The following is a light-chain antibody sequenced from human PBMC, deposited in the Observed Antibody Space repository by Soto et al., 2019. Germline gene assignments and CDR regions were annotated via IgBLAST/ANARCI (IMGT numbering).Light chain of an antibody. CDR2: EVS. CDR1: STDVGGYNY. CDR3: SSYAGNNIHYV. Sequence: QSALTQPPSASGSAGQSVTISCTGTSTDVGGYNYVSWYQQHPGKAPKLMIYEVSKRPSGVPDRFSGSKSGNTAALTVSGVQAEDEDDYYCSSYAGNNIHYVFGTGTKLTVL. J-gene: IGLJ1*01. V-gene: IGLV2-8*01.